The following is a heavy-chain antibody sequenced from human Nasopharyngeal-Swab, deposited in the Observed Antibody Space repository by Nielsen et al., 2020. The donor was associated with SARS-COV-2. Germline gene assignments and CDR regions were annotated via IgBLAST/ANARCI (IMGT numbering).Heavy chain of an antibody. CDR1: GFTFSSCS. CDR3: ARDDGDYADY. D-gene: IGHD4-17*01. CDR2: ISSSSSYI. J-gene: IGHJ4*02. V-gene: IGHV3-21*01. Sequence: GESLKISCAASGFTFSSCSMNWVRQAPGKGLEWVSSISSSSSYIYYADSVKGRFTISRDNAKNSLYLQMNSLRAEDTAVYYCARDDGDYADYWGQGTLVTVSS.